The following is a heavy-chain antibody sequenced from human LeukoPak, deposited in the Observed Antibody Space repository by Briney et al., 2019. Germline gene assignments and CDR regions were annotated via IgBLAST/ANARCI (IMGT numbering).Heavy chain of an antibody. Sequence: GGSLRLSCAASGFSVSTNYMNWVRQAPGKGLEWVAGISANAVSTYYADSVKGRFTISRDNSKNTLYLHMDRLGTEDTAVYYCASMPSTEIYYFYYMDVWGKGTTVTVSS. CDR3: ASMPSTEIYYFYYMDV. D-gene: IGHD2-2*01. V-gene: IGHV3-53*01. J-gene: IGHJ6*03. CDR1: GFSVSTNY. CDR2: SANAVST.